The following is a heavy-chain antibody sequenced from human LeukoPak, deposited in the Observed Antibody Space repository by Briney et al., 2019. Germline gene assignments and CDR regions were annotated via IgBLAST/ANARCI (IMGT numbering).Heavy chain of an antibody. J-gene: IGHJ3*02. CDR1: GFTFSNYW. CDR3: ARDAGIVAFDI. D-gene: IGHD2-15*01. CDR2: IYSDGSST. Sequence: QPGGSLRLSCAASGFTFSNYWMHWVRQAPGKGLVWVSRIYSDGSSTSYADSVKGRFTISRDNAKNTLYLQMNSLRAEDTAVYYCARDAGIVAFDIWGQGTVVTVSS. V-gene: IGHV3-74*01.